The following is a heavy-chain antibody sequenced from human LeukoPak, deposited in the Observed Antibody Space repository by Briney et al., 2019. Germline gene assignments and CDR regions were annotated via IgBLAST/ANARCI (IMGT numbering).Heavy chain of an antibody. J-gene: IGHJ4*02. V-gene: IGHV4-59*01. CDR2: IYYSGST. D-gene: IGHD5-12*01. Sequence: SETLSLTCTVSGGSISSYYWSWIRQPPGKGLEWIGYIYYSGSTNYNPSLKSRVTIPVDTSKNQFSLKLSSVTAADTAVYYCARTGKGYENDYWGQGTLVTVSS. CDR3: ARTGKGYENDY. CDR1: GGSISSYY.